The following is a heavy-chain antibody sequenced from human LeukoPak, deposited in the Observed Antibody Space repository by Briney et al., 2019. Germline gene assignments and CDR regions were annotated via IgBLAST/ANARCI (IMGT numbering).Heavy chain of an antibody. CDR2: IYYSGST. CDR1: GGSISSSSYY. Sequence: SETLSLTCTVSGGSISSSSYYWGWIRQPPGKGLEWIRSIYYSGSTYYNPSLKSRVTISVDTSKNQFSLKLSSVTAADTAVYYCAREVDAAAAYNWFDPWGQGTLVTVSS. V-gene: IGHV4-39*07. J-gene: IGHJ5*02. CDR3: AREVDAAAAYNWFDP. D-gene: IGHD2-2*01.